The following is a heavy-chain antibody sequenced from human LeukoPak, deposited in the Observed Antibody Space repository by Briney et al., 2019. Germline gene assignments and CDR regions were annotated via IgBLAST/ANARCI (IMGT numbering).Heavy chain of an antibody. CDR2: IIPILGIA. CDR1: GGTFSSYA. Sequence: SVKVSCKASGGTFSSYAISWVRQAPGQGLEWMGRIIPILGIANYAQKFQGRVTITADKSTSTAYMELSSLRSEDTAVYYCARGITGTREYFQHWGQGTLVTVSS. CDR3: ARGITGTREYFQH. V-gene: IGHV1-69*04. J-gene: IGHJ1*01. D-gene: IGHD1-7*01.